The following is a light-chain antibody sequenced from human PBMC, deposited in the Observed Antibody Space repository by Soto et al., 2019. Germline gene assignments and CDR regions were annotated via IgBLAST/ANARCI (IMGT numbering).Light chain of an antibody. V-gene: IGKV1-5*03. Sequence: DIHMTQSPSTPSGSVGDRVTITCRASQTISSWLAWYQQKPGKAPKLLIYKASTLKSGVPSRFSGSGSGTEFTLTISSLQPDDFATYYCQHYNSYSEAFGQGTKVDSK. CDR3: QHYNSYSEA. CDR2: KAS. J-gene: IGKJ1*01. CDR1: QTISSW.